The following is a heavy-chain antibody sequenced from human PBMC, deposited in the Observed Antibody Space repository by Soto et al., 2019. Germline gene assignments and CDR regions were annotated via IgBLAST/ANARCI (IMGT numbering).Heavy chain of an antibody. Sequence: PSETLSLTCTVSGGSISSGDYYWSWIRQPPGKGLEWIGYIYYSGSTYYNPSLKSRVTISVDTSKNQFSLKLSSVTAADTAVYYCARERPDGSVLDVWGQRTLVTVSS. CDR1: GGSISSGDYY. D-gene: IGHD6-25*01. CDR3: ARERPDGSVLDV. V-gene: IGHV4-30-4*01. J-gene: IGHJ5*02. CDR2: IYYSGST.